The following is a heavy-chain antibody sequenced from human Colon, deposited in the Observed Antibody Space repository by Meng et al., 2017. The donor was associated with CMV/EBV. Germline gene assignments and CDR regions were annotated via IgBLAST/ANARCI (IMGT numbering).Heavy chain of an antibody. V-gene: IGHV3-9*01. Sequence: SLKISCAASGFNFDDFAMHWVRQAPGKGLEWVATVNWNSAAIHYAASVKGRFTISRDNAKNSLSLQMNSLRPEDTALYYGVKAQTTTQSNYFGDWGQGTLVTVSS. J-gene: IGHJ4*02. CDR1: GFNFDDFA. D-gene: IGHD1-14*01. CDR2: VNWNSAAI. CDR3: VKAQTTTQSNYFGD.